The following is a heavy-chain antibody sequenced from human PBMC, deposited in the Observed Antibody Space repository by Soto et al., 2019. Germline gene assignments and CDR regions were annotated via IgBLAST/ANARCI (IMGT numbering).Heavy chain of an antibody. CDR3: ARYCSSTSCYAGLIDY. Sequence: SETLSLTCAVYGGSFSGYYWSWIRQPPGKGLEWIGEINHSGSTNYNPSLKSRVTISVDTSKNQFSLKLSSVTAADTAVYYCARYCSSTSCYAGLIDYWGQGTLVTVSS. V-gene: IGHV4-34*01. CDR1: GGSFSGYY. CDR2: INHSGST. J-gene: IGHJ4*02. D-gene: IGHD2-2*01.